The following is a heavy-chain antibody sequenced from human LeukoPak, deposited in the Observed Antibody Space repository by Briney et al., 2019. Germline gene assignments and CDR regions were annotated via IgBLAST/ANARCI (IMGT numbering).Heavy chain of an antibody. V-gene: IGHV3-23*01. D-gene: IGHD5-18*01. CDR1: GFTFSSYA. CDR2: ISGSGSST. J-gene: IGHJ4*02. Sequence: GSLRLSCAASGFTFSSYAMSWVRQAPGKGLEWVSAISGSGSSTYYADSVKGRFTISRDNSKNTLYLQMNSLRAEDTAVYYCAKGNAAMVSGIDHWGQGTLVTVSS. CDR3: AKGNAAMVSGIDH.